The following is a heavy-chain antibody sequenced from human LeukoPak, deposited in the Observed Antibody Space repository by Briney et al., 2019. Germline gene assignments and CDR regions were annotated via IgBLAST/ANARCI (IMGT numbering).Heavy chain of an antibody. Sequence: SETLSLTCTVSGGSISSSRSYWGWIRQSPGKGLEWIGNMYYSGSTYYNPSLKSRVTISVDASRNLFSLKLSSVTAADTAVYYCATYHQRFDPWGQGTLVTVSS. CDR1: GGSISSSRSY. CDR3: ATYHQRFDP. CDR2: MYYSGST. D-gene: IGHD2-2*01. J-gene: IGHJ5*02. V-gene: IGHV4-39*02.